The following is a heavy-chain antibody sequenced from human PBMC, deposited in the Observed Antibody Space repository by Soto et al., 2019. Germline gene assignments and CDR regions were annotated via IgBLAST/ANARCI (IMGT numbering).Heavy chain of an antibody. Sequence: SETLSLTCTVSGGSISSSSYYWGWIRQPPGKGLEWIGTIYYSGTSYHNPSLKSRVTISVDTSKNQFSLTLTSVTAADTAVYYCASRVEGLYSGNDRYYFDYWGQGTLVTVSS. J-gene: IGHJ4*02. D-gene: IGHD5-12*01. CDR2: IYYSGTS. CDR1: GGSISSSSYY. CDR3: ASRVEGLYSGNDRYYFDY. V-gene: IGHV4-39*01.